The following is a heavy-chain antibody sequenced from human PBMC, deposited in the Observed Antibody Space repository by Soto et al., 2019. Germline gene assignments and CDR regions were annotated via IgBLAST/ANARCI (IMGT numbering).Heavy chain of an antibody. D-gene: IGHD6-13*01. V-gene: IGHV4-59*01. CDR1: GGSISSYY. CDR3: ATNLEVYSSSWYNY. Sequence: SETLSLTCTVSGGSISSYYWSWIRQPPGKGLEWIGYIYYSGSNNYNPSLKSRVTISVDTSKNQFSLKLSSVTAADTTVYYCATNLEVYSSSWYNYWGQGTLVTVSS. J-gene: IGHJ4*02. CDR2: IYYSGSN.